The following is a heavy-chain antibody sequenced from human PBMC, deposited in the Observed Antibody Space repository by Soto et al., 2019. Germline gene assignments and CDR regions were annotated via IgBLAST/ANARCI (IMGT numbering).Heavy chain of an antibody. J-gene: IGHJ3*02. V-gene: IGHV3-30-3*01. D-gene: IGHD1-26*01. Sequence: GGSLRLSCAASGFTFSSYAMHWVRQAPGKGLEWVAVISYDGSNKYYADSVKGRFTISRDNSKNTLYLQMNSLRAEDTAVYYCASNSGSSGSAINDAFDIWGQGTMVTVSS. CDR1: GFTFSSYA. CDR2: ISYDGSNK. CDR3: ASNSGSSGSAINDAFDI.